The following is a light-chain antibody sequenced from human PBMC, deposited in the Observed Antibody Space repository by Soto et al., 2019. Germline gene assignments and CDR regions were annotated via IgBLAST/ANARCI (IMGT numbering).Light chain of an antibody. CDR2: GNS. J-gene: IGLJ3*02. CDR3: PSYASSVSAL. Sequence: QSVLTQPPSVSGAPGQRVTISCTGSSSNIGAGYDVHWYQQLPGTAPKLLIYGNSNRPSGVPDRFSGSKSGTSASLAITGLHAEEEDDYYCPSYASSVSALFGGGTKLTVL. CDR1: SSNIGAGYD. V-gene: IGLV1-40*01.